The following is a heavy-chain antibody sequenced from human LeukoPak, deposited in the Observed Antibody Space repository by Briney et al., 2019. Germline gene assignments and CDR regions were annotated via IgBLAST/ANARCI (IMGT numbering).Heavy chain of an antibody. Sequence: ASVKVSCKASGYTFTCYDINWVRQATRQGLEWMGSMNPNSGNTGYAQKFQGRVTITRNTSISTAYMELSSLRSEDTAVYYCARAPPYSGSYYDWFDPWGQGTLVTVSS. CDR1: GYTFTCYD. D-gene: IGHD1-26*01. V-gene: IGHV1-8*03. J-gene: IGHJ5*02. CDR2: MNPNSGNT. CDR3: ARAPPYSGSYYDWFDP.